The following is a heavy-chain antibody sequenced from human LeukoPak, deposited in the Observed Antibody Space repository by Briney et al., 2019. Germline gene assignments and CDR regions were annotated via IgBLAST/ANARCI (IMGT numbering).Heavy chain of an antibody. CDR2: IYDSGRT. J-gene: IGHJ4*02. V-gene: IGHV4-59*01. D-gene: IGHD5-12*01. Sequence: RHSETLSLTCTVSGDFISNYYWSWIRQPPGKGLEWMGYIYDSGRTRCNPSLRSRVTISVDTSKNQFSLKLSFVTAADRAVYYCARGGNGIPFGYWGQGTLVTVSS. CDR1: GDFISNYY. CDR3: ARGGNGIPFGY.